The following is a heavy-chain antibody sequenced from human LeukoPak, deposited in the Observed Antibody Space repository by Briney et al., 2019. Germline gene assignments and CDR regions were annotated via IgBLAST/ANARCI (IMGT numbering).Heavy chain of an antibody. CDR3: ARHECSWCTIDY. CDR2: IYYSGST. D-gene: IGHD6-13*01. Sequence: SETLSLTCTVSGGSISSYYWSWIRQPPGKGLEWLGYIYYSGSTNYNPSLKSRVTISVDTSKNQFSLKLSSVTAADTAVYYCARHECSWCTIDYWGQGTLVTVSS. V-gene: IGHV4-59*08. J-gene: IGHJ4*02. CDR1: GGSISSYY.